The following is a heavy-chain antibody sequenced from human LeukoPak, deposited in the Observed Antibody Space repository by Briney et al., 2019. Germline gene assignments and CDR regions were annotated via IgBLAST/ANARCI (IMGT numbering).Heavy chain of an antibody. CDR1: GGSISSYY. J-gene: IGHJ4*02. CDR3: ASVCSSNTCSADY. CDR2: IYYSGST. V-gene: IGHV4-59*01. D-gene: IGHD2-2*01. Sequence: SETLSLTCTVSGGSISSYYWSWIRQPPGKGLEWIGYIYYSGSTNYNPSLKSRVTISVDTSKNQFSLKLSSVTAADTAVYYCASVCSSNTCSADYWGQGTLVTVSS.